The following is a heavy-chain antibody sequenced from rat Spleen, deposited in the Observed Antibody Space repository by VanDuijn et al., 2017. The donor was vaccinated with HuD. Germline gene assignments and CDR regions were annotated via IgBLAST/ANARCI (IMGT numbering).Heavy chain of an antibody. V-gene: IGHV5-58*01. J-gene: IGHJ2*01. CDR3: ARQNWPYYFDY. Sequence: EVQLVETGGGLVQPGRSLKLSCVASGFTFSNYWMYWVRQAPGKGLEWVSSISYDGSNNYYRDSVKGRFTISRDNTKSTLYLQMDSLGSEDTATYYCARQNWPYYFDYWGQGVMVTVSS. CDR1: GFTFSNYW. CDR2: ISYDGSNN. D-gene: IGHD5-1*01.